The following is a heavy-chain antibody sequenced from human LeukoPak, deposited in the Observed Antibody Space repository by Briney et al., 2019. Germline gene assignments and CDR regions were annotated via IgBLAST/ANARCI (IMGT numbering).Heavy chain of an antibody. D-gene: IGHD6-6*01. CDR3: AKDQYSSSSSYFDY. V-gene: IGHV3-23*01. J-gene: IGHJ4*02. CDR2: ISGSGGST. CDR1: GFTFSSYA. Sequence: GGSPRLSCAASGFTFSSYAMSWVRQAPGKGLEWVSAISGSGGSTYYADSVKGRFTISRDNSKNTLYLQMNSLRAEDTAVYYCAKDQYSSSSSYFDYWGQGTLVTVSS.